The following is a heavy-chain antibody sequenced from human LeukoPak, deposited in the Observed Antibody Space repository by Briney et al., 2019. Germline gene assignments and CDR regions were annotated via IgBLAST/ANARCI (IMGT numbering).Heavy chain of an antibody. V-gene: IGHV3-48*03. J-gene: IGHJ6*02. Sequence: GGSLRLSCAASGFTFSSYEMNWVRQAPGKGLEWVSYISSSGSTIYYADSVKGRFTISRDNAKNSLYLQMNSLRAEDTAVYYCARGIFRKYQLLSNGMDVWGQGTTVTVSS. D-gene: IGHD2-2*01. CDR1: GFTFSSYE. CDR3: ARGIFRKYQLLSNGMDV. CDR2: ISSSGSTI.